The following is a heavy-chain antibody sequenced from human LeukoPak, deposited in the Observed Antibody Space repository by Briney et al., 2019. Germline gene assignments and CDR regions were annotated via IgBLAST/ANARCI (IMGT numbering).Heavy chain of an antibody. CDR1: GASISTIISY. Sequence: PSETLSLTCTVSGASISTIISYWGWIRQTPGKGLEWIGSIYYSGTTYYNPSLESRVTISIDTSKNQFSVKLTSVTAADTAVYYCARDQGTVAGIDPWGQGTLVTVSS. D-gene: IGHD6-19*01. J-gene: IGHJ5*02. CDR3: ARDQGTVAGIDP. V-gene: IGHV4-39*07. CDR2: IYYSGTT.